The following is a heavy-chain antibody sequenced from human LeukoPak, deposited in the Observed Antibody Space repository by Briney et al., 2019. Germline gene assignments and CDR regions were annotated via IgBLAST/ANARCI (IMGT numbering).Heavy chain of an antibody. CDR3: ARVAGRVAVAGTVWNY. Sequence: SVKVSCKASGGSFSSYAISWVRQAPGQGLEWMGEITPISGTANYAQKFQGRVTITADESTRTAYMELSSLRSEDTAVYYCARVAGRVAVAGTVWNYWGQGTLVTVSS. D-gene: IGHD6-19*01. V-gene: IGHV1-69*13. CDR1: GGSFSSYA. CDR2: ITPISGTA. J-gene: IGHJ4*02.